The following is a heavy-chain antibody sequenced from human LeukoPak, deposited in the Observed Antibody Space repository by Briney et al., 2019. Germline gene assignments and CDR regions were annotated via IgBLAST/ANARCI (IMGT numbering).Heavy chain of an antibody. Sequence: SVKVSCKASGGTFSSYAISWVRQAPGQGLEWMGRIIPILGIANYAQKFQGRVTITADKSTSTAYMELSSLRSEDTAVYYCARASEADYYDSSGYQLGNLDYGGQGTLVTVSS. V-gene: IGHV1-69*04. D-gene: IGHD3-22*01. CDR3: ARASEADYYDSSGYQLGNLDY. CDR2: IIPILGIA. CDR1: GGTFSSYA. J-gene: IGHJ4*02.